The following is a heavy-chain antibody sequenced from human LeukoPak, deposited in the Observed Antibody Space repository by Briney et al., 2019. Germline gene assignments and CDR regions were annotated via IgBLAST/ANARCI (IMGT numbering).Heavy chain of an antibody. J-gene: IGHJ4*02. V-gene: IGHV3-7*01. D-gene: IGHD5/OR15-5a*01. CDR1: GFTFSSYW. CDR3: VRGDLRLPRSTPDC. CDR2: INHNGNVN. Sequence: GGSLRLSCAASGFTFSSYWMNWARQAPGKGLEWVASINHNGNVNYYVDSVKGRFTISRDNAMNTLYLQMNSLRGEDTAVYYCVRGDLRLPRSTPDCWGQGTLVTVPS.